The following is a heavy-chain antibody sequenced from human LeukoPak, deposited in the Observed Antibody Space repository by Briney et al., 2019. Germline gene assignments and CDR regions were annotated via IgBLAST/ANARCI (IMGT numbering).Heavy chain of an antibody. CDR3: ARTAGVINGFDY. J-gene: IGHJ4*02. D-gene: IGHD3-10*01. CDR1: GGSISSGGYY. Sequence: SETLSLTCTVSGGSISSGGYYWSWIRQHPGKGLEWIGYIHYSGSTYYNPSLKRQITISVDTSKNQLSLNLSSVTAADTAVYYCARTAGVINGFDYWGQGTLVTVSS. V-gene: IGHV4-31*01. CDR2: IHYSGST.